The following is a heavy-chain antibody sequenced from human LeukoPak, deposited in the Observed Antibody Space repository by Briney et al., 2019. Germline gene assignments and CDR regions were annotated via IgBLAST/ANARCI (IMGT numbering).Heavy chain of an antibody. V-gene: IGHV1-69*01. Sequence: SVKVSCKASGGTFSSYAISWVRQAPGQGLEWMGGIIPIFGTANYAQKFQGRATITADESTSTAYMELSSLRSEDTAVYYCARGMVRGTNYYYYYYMDVWGKGTTVTISS. J-gene: IGHJ6*03. CDR2: IIPIFGTA. CDR3: ARGMVRGTNYYYYYYMDV. CDR1: GGTFSSYA. D-gene: IGHD3-10*01.